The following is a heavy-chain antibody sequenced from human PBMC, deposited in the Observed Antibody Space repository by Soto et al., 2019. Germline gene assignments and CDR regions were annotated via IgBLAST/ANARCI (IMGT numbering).Heavy chain of an antibody. D-gene: IGHD3-22*01. J-gene: IGHJ3*02. CDR3: ARVQDSSGYTAFDI. CDR2: ISAYNGNT. Sequence: GASVKFSCKASGYTFTSYGISWVRQAPGQGLEWIGWISAYNGNTNYAQKLQGRVTMTTDTSTSTAYMELRSLRSDDTAVYYCARVQDSSGYTAFDIWGQGTMVTVSS. CDR1: GYTFTSYG. V-gene: IGHV1-18*04.